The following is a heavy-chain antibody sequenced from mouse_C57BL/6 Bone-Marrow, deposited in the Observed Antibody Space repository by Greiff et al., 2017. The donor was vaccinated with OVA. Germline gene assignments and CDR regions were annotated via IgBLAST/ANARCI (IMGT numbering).Heavy chain of an antibody. Sequence: VQLQQPGAELVKPGASVKLSCKASGYTFTSYWMQWVKQRPGQGLEWIGEIDPSDSYTNYNQKFKGKATLTVDTSSSTAYMQLSSLTSEDSAVYYCAKGITTGAMDYWGQGTSVTVSS. D-gene: IGHD1-1*01. CDR1: GYTFTSYW. J-gene: IGHJ4*01. CDR3: AKGITTGAMDY. V-gene: IGHV1-50*01. CDR2: IDPSDSYT.